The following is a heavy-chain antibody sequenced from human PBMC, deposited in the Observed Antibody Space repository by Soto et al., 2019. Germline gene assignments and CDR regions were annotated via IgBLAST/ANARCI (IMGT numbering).Heavy chain of an antibody. D-gene: IGHD6-6*01. J-gene: IGHJ4*02. CDR3: PRSPSYSSSVDY. V-gene: IGHV2-70*01. Sequence: SGPTRVNPTQTLTLTGTFSGFSLSTSGMCVSWIRQPPGKALEWLALIDWDDDKYYSTSLKTRLTISKDTSKNQVVLTMTNMDPVDTATYYCPRSPSYSSSVDYWGQGTLVTVSS. CDR1: GFSLSTSGMC. CDR2: IDWDDDK.